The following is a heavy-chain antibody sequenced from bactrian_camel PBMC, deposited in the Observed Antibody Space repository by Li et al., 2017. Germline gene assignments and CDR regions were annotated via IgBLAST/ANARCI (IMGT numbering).Heavy chain of an antibody. CDR2: IFSDGTRT. V-gene: IGHV3-2*01. CDR1: GFTFGKYH. D-gene: IGHD1*01. CDR3: ARGLGRVDY. Sequence: HVQLVESGGGLVQPGGSLRLSCTASGFTFGKYHMSWVRQAPGKGLEWVSGIFSDGTRTYYADFVKGRFTISRDNAKNTLYLQLNSLKTEDTAIYYCARGLGRVDYWGQGTQVTVS. J-gene: IGHJ4*01.